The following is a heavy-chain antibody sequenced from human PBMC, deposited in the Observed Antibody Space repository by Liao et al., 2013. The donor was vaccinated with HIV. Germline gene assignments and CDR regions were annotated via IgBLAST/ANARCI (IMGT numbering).Heavy chain of an antibody. CDR2: INHSGTT. V-gene: IGHV4-34*01. CDR1: GGSFSGHY. CDR3: ARGSDIVVVPSALHSSDLFDY. D-gene: IGHD2-2*01. Sequence: QVQLQQWGAGLLKPSETLSLTCAVYGGSFSGHYWTWIRQSPGKGLEWIGEINHSGTTNYNPSLQSRLTISLDTSKNQFSLQLGSVSAADTAIYYCARGSDIVVVPSALHSSDLFDYWGQGTLVTVSS. J-gene: IGHJ4*02.